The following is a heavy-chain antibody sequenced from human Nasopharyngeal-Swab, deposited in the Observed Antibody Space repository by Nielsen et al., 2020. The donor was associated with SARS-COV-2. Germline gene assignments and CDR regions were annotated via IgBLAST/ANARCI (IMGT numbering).Heavy chain of an antibody. Sequence: GGSLRLSCVASGFTFEDYAMHWVRQASGKGLEWVGRIGDKDHNYATTYGASVQGRFTISRDDSKNTAFLQMDSLKTEDTALYYCTTDFYFDYWGQGTLVTVSS. CDR2: IGDKDHNYAT. CDR1: GFTFEDYA. V-gene: IGHV3-73*01. J-gene: IGHJ4*02. CDR3: TTDFYFDY.